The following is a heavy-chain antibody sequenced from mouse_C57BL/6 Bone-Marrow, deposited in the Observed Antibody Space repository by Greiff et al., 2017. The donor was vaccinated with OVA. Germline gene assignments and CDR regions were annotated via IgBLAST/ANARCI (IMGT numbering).Heavy chain of an antibody. J-gene: IGHJ3*01. CDR1: GFNIKDYY. CDR2: IDPEDGDT. CDR3: TNAYYSNYEFAY. Sequence: VQLQQSGAELVRPGASVKLSCTASGFNIKDYYMHWVKQRPEQGLEWIGRIDPEDGDTEYAPKFQGKATMTADTSSNTAYLQLSSLTSEDTAVYYCTNAYYSNYEFAYWGQGTLVTVSA. D-gene: IGHD2-5*01. V-gene: IGHV14-1*01.